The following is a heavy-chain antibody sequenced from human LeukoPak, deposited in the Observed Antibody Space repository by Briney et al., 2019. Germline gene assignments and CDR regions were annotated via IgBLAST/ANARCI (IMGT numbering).Heavy chain of an antibody. D-gene: IGHD4-17*01. CDR3: ARHKVTTVTTYDY. CDR2: IYYSGST. J-gene: IGHJ4*02. CDR1: GGSISSYY. V-gene: IGHV4-59*05. Sequence: SETLSLTCTVSGGSISSYYWSWIRQPAGKGLEWIGSIYYSGSTYYNPSLKSRVTISVDTSKNQFSLKLSSVTAADTAVYYCARHKVTTVTTYDYWGQGTLVTVSS.